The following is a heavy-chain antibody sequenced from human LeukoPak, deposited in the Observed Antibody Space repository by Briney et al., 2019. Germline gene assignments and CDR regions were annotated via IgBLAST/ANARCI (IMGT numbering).Heavy chain of an antibody. J-gene: IGHJ4*02. V-gene: IGHV3-7*01. Sequence: PGGSLRLSCAASGFTFSSYWMSWVRQAPGKGLEWVANIKRDGSEKYYVDSVKGRFTISRDNAKNSLYLQMNSLRAEDTAVYYCARVERFIPSVPFDYWGQGTLVTVSS. D-gene: IGHD3-3*01. CDR3: ARVERFIPSVPFDY. CDR1: GFTFSSYW. CDR2: IKRDGSEK.